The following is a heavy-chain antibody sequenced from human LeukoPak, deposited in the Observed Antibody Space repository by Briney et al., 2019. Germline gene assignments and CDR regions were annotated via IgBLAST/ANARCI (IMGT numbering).Heavy chain of an antibody. V-gene: IGHV3-23*01. CDR3: AKLGQLGIHIDWYFDL. D-gene: IGHD6-6*01. Sequence: LPGGSLRLSCAASGFTFSNYAMSWVRQAPGKGLEWVSGISGSGGSTYYADSVKGRFTISRDNSRNTLYLQMNSLRAEDTAVYFCAKLGQLGIHIDWYFDLWGRGTLVTVSS. CDR1: GFTFSNYA. CDR2: ISGSGGST. J-gene: IGHJ2*01.